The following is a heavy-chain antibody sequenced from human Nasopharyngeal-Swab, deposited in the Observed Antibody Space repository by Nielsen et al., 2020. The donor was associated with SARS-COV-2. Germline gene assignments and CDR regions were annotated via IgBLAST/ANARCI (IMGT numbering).Heavy chain of an antibody. D-gene: IGHD5-12*01. J-gene: IGHJ4*02. V-gene: IGHV1-69*10. CDR3: AREGEYGAYDAPDY. CDR2: IVPALGLP. Sequence: WVRQAPGQGLEWMGGIVPALGLPNYAQKFRGRVTIGADRSTTTSYLELSSLRSEYTAIYYCAREGEYGAYDAPDYWGQGTLVTVSS.